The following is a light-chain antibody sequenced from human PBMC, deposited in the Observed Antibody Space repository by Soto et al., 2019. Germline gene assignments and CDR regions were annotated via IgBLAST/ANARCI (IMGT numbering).Light chain of an antibody. Sequence: EIVLTQSPATLSLSPGERATLSCRASQSVASNYLAWYQKRPGQAPRLLIYAASTRAAGIPDRFTGSGSGTDFTFTISRLEPEDFSVFFCHQYSRSPIFTFGPGTTVDIK. J-gene: IGKJ3*01. CDR1: QSVASNY. CDR2: AAS. CDR3: HQYSRSPIFT. V-gene: IGKV3-20*01.